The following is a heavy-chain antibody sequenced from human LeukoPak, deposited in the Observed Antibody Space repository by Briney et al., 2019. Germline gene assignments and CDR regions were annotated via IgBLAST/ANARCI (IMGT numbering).Heavy chain of an antibody. CDR3: ARTWWYSSSWYHWFDP. Sequence: GASVKVSCKASGGTFSSYAISWVRQAPGQGLEWMGGIIPIFGTANYAQKFQGRVTITADESTSTAYMELSSLRSEDTAVCYCARTWWYSSSWYHWFDPWGQGTLVTVSS. CDR1: GGTFSSYA. V-gene: IGHV1-69*13. CDR2: IIPIFGTA. J-gene: IGHJ5*02. D-gene: IGHD6-13*01.